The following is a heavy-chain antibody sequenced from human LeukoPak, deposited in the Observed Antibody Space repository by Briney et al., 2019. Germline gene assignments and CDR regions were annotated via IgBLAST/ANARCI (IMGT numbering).Heavy chain of an antibody. CDR3: AKGYRYCSGGSCYGVNYYYYGMDV. D-gene: IGHD2-15*01. CDR1: GFTFSSYA. Sequence: PGGSLRLSCAASGFTFSSYAMSWVRQAPGKGLEWVSTISGSGGSTYYADSVRGRFTISRDNSKNTLYLQMNSLRAEDTAVHYCAKGYRYCSGGSCYGVNYYYYGMDVWGQGTTVTVSS. CDR2: ISGSGGST. J-gene: IGHJ6*02. V-gene: IGHV3-23*01.